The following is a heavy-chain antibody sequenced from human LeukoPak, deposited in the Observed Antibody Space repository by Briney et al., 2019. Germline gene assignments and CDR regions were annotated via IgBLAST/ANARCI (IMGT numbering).Heavy chain of an antibody. CDR3: ARSGYSSSWSYYYGMDV. D-gene: IGHD6-13*01. CDR1: GGSISSYY. Sequence: PSETLSLTCTVSGGSISSYYWSWIRQPPGRGLEWIGYIYNSGSTNYNPSLKSRVTISVDTSKNQFSLKLSSVTAADTAVYYCARSGYSSSWSYYYGMDVWGQGTTVTVSS. V-gene: IGHV4-59*01. J-gene: IGHJ6*02. CDR2: IYNSGST.